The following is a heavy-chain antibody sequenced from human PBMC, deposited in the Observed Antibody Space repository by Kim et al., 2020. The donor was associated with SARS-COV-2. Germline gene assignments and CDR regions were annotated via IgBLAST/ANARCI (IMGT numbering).Heavy chain of an antibody. CDR2: IKQDVTEI. D-gene: IGHD5-12*01. CDR1: GFTFSTSW. CDR3: ATGGGYDD. Sequence: GGSLRLSCAASGFTFSTSWMSWVRQAPGKGLEWVANIKQDVTEIYYADSVKGRFTISRDNAKNSVYLQMNSLRVEDTALYYCATGGGYDDWGQGTLVTV. V-gene: IGHV3-7*01. J-gene: IGHJ4*02.